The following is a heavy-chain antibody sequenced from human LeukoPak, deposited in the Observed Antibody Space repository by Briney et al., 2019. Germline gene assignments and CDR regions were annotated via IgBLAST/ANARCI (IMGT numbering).Heavy chain of an antibody. J-gene: IGHJ4*02. Sequence: PGGSLRLSCGASGFTFSNYGMLWVRQAPGKGLEWVANIKQDGSEKYYVDSVKGRFTISRDNAKNSLYLQMNSLRAEDTAVYYCARSRSGGYWGQGTLVTVSS. D-gene: IGHD3-10*01. CDR3: ARSRSGGY. CDR2: IKQDGSEK. CDR1: GFTFSNYG. V-gene: IGHV3-7*01.